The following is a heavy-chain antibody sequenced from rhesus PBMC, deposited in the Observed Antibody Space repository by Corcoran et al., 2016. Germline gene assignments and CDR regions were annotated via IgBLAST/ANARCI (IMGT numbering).Heavy chain of an antibody. V-gene: IGHV5-20*01. CDR3: AKHLQGGIAAAGSYGLDS. Sequence: EVQLVQSGAEVKRPGESLKISCKTSGYSFTSYWISWVRQMPGKGRELMGAIDLSDSDTRYNPSFQGQVTISADKSISPAYLQWSRLKASDTATYYCAKHLQGGIAAAGSYGLDSWGQGVVVTVSS. CDR2: IDLSDSDT. D-gene: IGHD6-31*01. CDR1: GYSFTSYW. J-gene: IGHJ6*01.